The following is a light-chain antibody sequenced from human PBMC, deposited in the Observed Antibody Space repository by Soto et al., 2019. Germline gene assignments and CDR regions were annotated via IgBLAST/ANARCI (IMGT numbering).Light chain of an antibody. V-gene: IGLV2-14*01. Sequence: QSALTQPASVSGSPGQSITISCTGTSSDVGAYNYVSWYQQHPGKAPKFMIYEVTNRPSGVSNRFSGSKSGNTASLTISGLQAEDEADYYCISYTSSSTWVFGGGTKLTVL. CDR2: EVT. J-gene: IGLJ3*02. CDR3: ISYTSSSTWV. CDR1: SSDVGAYNY.